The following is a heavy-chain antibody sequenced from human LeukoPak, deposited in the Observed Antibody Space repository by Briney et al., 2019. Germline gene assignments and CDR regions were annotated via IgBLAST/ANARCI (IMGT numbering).Heavy chain of an antibody. Sequence: GGSLRLSCAASGFTFSSYWMHWVRQAPGKGLVWVSRINSDGSSTSYADSVKGRFTISRDNAKNTLYLQMNSLRAEDTAVYYCAGTYYYDSSGYPSFDYWGQGTLVTVSS. D-gene: IGHD3-22*01. CDR3: AGTYYYDSSGYPSFDY. J-gene: IGHJ4*02. CDR2: INSDGSST. CDR1: GFTFSSYW. V-gene: IGHV3-74*01.